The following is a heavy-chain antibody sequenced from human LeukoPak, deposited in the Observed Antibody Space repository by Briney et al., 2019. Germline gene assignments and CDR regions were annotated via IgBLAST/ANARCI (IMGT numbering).Heavy chain of an antibody. J-gene: IGHJ4*02. CDR2: IYYSGST. Sequence: SETLSLTCTVSGGSISSGGYYWRWIRQHPGKGLEWIGYIYYSGSTYYNPSLKSRITISVDTSKNQFSLKLSSVTAADTAVYYCARVTRAVFDYWGQGTLVTVSS. CDR1: GGSISSGGYY. D-gene: IGHD6-19*01. V-gene: IGHV4-31*03. CDR3: ARVTRAVFDY.